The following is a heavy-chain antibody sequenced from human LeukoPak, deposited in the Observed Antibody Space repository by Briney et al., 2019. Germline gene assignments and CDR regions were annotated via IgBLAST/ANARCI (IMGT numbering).Heavy chain of an antibody. CDR2: IKSKTDGGTT. D-gene: IGHD3-16*02. Sequence: GGSLRLSCAASGFTFSNAWMSWVRQAPGKGLEWVGRIKSKTDGGTTDYAAPVKGRFTISRDDSKNTLYLQMNSLKTEDTAVYYCTPNYDYVWGSYRSDPPYWGQGTLVTVSS. CDR3: TPNYDYVWGSYRSDPPY. J-gene: IGHJ4*02. CDR1: GFTFSNAW. V-gene: IGHV3-15*01.